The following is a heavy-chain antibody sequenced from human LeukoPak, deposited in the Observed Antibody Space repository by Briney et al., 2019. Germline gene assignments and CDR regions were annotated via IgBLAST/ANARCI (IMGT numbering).Heavy chain of an antibody. J-gene: IGHJ4*02. CDR1: GYTFTSYG. Sequence: GASVKVSCKASGYTFTSYGISWVRQAPRQGLEWLGWMNPNSGNTGYAQKFQGRVTMTRNTSISTAYMELSSLRSEDTAVYYCARATGKDILTGRKLDCWGQGTLVSVSS. CDR3: ARATGKDILTGRKLDC. CDR2: MNPNSGNT. V-gene: IGHV1-8*02. D-gene: IGHD3-9*01.